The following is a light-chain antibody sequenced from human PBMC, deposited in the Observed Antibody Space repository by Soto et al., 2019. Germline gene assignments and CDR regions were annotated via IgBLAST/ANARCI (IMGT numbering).Light chain of an antibody. CDR3: HQYGGPPPRLT. V-gene: IGKV3-20*01. CDR2: GAS. CDR1: QSISSSTY. J-gene: IGKJ3*01. Sequence: EIVLTQSPGTLSLSPGERATLSCRASQSISSSTYFAWYQQRPGQAPRLLIYGASSRATGIPDRFSGSASGTNFTLTISRVEPEDFAVYYCHQYGGPPPRLTFGPGTKVDIK.